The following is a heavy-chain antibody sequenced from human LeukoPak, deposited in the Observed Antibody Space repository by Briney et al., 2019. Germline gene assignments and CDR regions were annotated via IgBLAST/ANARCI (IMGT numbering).Heavy chain of an antibody. CDR3: AKVGEQLVQSLAAFDI. D-gene: IGHD6-6*01. V-gene: IGHV3-30*02. CDR2: IRYDGSNK. CDR1: GFTFSSYG. J-gene: IGHJ3*02. Sequence: QPGGSLRLSCAASGFTFSSYGMHWVRQAPGKGLEWVAFIRYDGSNKYYADSVKGRFTISRDNSKNTLYLQMNSLRAEDTAVYYCAKVGEQLVQSLAAFDIWGQGTMVTVSS.